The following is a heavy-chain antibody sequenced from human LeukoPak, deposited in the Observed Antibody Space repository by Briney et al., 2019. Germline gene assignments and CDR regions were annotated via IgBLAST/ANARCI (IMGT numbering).Heavy chain of an antibody. CDR1: GGSIGSSSYY. CDR2: IYYSGST. D-gene: IGHD3-10*01. CDR3: AGHGARITMVRGVNSFEYYIDY. J-gene: IGHJ4*02. Sequence: PSETLSLTCTVSGGSIGSSSYYWGWIRQPSGKGLEWIGSIYYSGSTYYNPSLKSRVTISVDTSKNQFSLKLSSVTAADTAVYYCAGHGARITMVRGVNSFEYYIDYWGQGTLVTVSS. V-gene: IGHV4-39*01.